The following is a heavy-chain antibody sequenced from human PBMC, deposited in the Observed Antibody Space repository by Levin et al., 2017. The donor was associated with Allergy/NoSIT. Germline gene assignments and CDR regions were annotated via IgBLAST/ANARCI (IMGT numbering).Heavy chain of an antibody. CDR3: ARQPVAAPLLYYYYMDG. D-gene: IGHD2-15*01. V-gene: IGHV4-59*08. CDR2: IYYSGST. Sequence: SETLSLTCTVSGGSISSYYWSWIRQPPGKGLEWIGYIYYSGSTNYNPSLKSRVTISVDTSKNQFSLKLSSVTAADTAVYYCARQPVAAPLLYYYYMDGWGKGTTVTVSS. CDR1: GGSISSYY. J-gene: IGHJ6*03.